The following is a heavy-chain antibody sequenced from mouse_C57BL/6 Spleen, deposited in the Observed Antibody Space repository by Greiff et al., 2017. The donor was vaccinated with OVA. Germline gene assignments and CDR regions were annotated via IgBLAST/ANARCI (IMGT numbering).Heavy chain of an antibody. Sequence: VQLQQSGAELVKPGASVKLSCTASGYTITDYYMHWVKQRPEQGLEWIGRLDPEDGATKYTPKFQGKATMTEDTSYNTAYLQLSSLTSEDTAVYYCARDGGWFAYWGQGTLVTVSA. D-gene: IGHD1-1*01. CDR2: LDPEDGAT. CDR1: GYTITDYY. V-gene: IGHV14-2*01. CDR3: ARDGGWFAY. J-gene: IGHJ3*01.